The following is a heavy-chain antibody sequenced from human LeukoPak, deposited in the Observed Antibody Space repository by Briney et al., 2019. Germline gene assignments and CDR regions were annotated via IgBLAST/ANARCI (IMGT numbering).Heavy chain of an antibody. J-gene: IGHJ4*02. CDR2: IIPIFGTA. CDR1: GGTFGSYA. D-gene: IGHD3-22*01. Sequence: ASVKVSCKASGGTFGSYAISWVRQAPGQGLEWMGGIIPIFGTANYAQKFQGRVTITTDESTSTAYMELSSLRSEDTAVYYCARVVRDSSGYVPHYFDYWGQGTLVTASS. V-gene: IGHV1-69*05. CDR3: ARVVRDSSGYVPHYFDY.